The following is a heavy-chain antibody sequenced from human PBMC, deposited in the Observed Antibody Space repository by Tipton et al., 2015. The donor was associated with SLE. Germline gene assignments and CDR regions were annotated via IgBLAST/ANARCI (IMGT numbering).Heavy chain of an antibody. V-gene: IGHV1-69*05. Sequence: QSGAEVKKPGASVKVSCKASGGTFSSYAISWVRQAPGQGLEWMGGIIPIFGTANYAQKFQGRVTITTDESTTTAYMDLSSLRSEDTAVYYCARDQGSGTTPRYYFYGMDVWGQGTTVTVSS. CDR1: GGTFSSYA. D-gene: IGHD1-26*01. CDR2: IIPIFGTA. CDR3: ARDQGSGTTPRYYFYGMDV. J-gene: IGHJ6*02.